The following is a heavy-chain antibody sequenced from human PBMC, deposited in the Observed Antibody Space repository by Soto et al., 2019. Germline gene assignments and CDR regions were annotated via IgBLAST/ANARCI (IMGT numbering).Heavy chain of an antibody. CDR3: AKGSRSTVTTLDY. CDR2: IGGRGNSA. J-gene: IGHJ4*02. Sequence: PGGSLRLSCAASGFIFTNYAMNWVRQAPGKGLEWVSVIGGRGNSAYYADSVQGRFTISRDNSKNTLYLQMNSLRAEDTAVYYCAKGSRSTVTTLDYWGQGTLVTVSS. CDR1: GFIFTNYA. D-gene: IGHD4-17*01. V-gene: IGHV3-23*01.